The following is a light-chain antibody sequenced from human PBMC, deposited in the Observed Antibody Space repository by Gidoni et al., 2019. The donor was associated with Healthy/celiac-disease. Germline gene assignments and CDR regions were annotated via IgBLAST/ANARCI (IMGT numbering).Light chain of an antibody. V-gene: IGKV3-20*01. CDR2: GAS. Sequence: DIVLTQSPGTLSLSPGERATLSCRASQSVSSSYLAWYQQKPGQAPRLLIYGASSRATGIPDRFSGSGSGTDFTLTISRLEPEEFAVYYCQQYGSSPGAFXQXTKLEIK. CDR1: QSVSSSY. J-gene: IGKJ2*01. CDR3: QQYGSSPGA.